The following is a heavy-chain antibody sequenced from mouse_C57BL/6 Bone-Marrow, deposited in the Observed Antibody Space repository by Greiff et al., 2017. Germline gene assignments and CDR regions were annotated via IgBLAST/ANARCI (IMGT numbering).Heavy chain of an antibody. CDR1: GYTFTDYY. Sequence: QVHVKQSGAELVRPGASVKLSCKASGYTFTDYYINWVKQRPGQGLEWIARIYPGSGNTYYNEKFKGKATLTAEKSSSTAYMQLSSLTSEDSAVYFYARRGGTDAMDYWGQGTSVTVSS. CDR2: IYPGSGNT. CDR3: ARRGGTDAMDY. J-gene: IGHJ4*01. D-gene: IGHD4-1*01. V-gene: IGHV1-76*01.